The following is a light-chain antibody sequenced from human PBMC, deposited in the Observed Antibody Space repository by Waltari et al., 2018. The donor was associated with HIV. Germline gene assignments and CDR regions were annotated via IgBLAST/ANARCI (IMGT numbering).Light chain of an antibody. CDR1: SSNIGSNA. CDR2: SNN. V-gene: IGLV1-44*01. J-gene: IGLJ2*01. Sequence: QSVLTQPPSASGTPGQGVTISCSGSSSNIGSNAVKWYRQLPGTAPKVLIYSNNQRPSGVPDRFSGSKSGTSASLAISGLQSEDDADYYCAAWDDSLNGLLFGGGTKLTVL. CDR3: AAWDDSLNGLL.